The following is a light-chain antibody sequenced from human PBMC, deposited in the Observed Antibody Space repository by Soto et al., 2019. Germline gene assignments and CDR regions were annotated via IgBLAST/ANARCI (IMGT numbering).Light chain of an antibody. CDR1: SSDVGGYNY. V-gene: IGLV2-11*01. CDR2: DVS. J-gene: IGLJ1*01. CDR3: CSYAGSYTHV. Sequence: QSALTQPRSVSGSPGQSVTISCTGTSSDVGGYNYVSWYQQHPGKAPKLMIYDVSKRPSGVPDRFSGSKSGNTASVTISGLQAVDEADYYCCSYAGSYTHVFGTGTKLTVL.